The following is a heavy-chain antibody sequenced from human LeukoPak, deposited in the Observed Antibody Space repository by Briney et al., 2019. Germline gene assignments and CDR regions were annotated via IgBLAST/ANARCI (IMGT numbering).Heavy chain of an antibody. CDR1: GFTFSDYY. CDR2: ISSSSSYT. Sequence: GGSLRLSCAASGFTFSDYYMSWIRQAPGKGLEWVSYISSSSSYTNYADSVKGRFTISRDNAKNSLYLQMNSLRAEDTAVYYCARDKGGSYCLDYWGQGTLVTVCS. D-gene: IGHD1-26*01. J-gene: IGHJ4*02. CDR3: ARDKGGSYCLDY. V-gene: IGHV3-11*06.